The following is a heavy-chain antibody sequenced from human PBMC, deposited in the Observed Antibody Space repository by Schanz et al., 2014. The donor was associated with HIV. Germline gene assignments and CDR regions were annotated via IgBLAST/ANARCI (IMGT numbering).Heavy chain of an antibody. D-gene: IGHD4-17*01. J-gene: IGHJ3*02. CDR1: GYTFTGYY. Sequence: QVQLVQSGSEVKKDGASVKVSCKASGYTFTGYYMHWVRQAPGQGLEWMGWINPNGGGTNYAQKLQGRVTMTTDTSTSTAYMELRSLTSDDTAVYYCARGERTVHDAFDIWGQGTMVTVSS. V-gene: IGHV1-2*02. CDR2: INPNGGGT. CDR3: ARGERTVHDAFDI.